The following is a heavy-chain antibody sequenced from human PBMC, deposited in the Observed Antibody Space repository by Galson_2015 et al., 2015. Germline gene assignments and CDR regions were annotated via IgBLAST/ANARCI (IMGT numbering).Heavy chain of an antibody. CDR2: ITVSSRSI. CDR1: GFTFSTYS. V-gene: IGHV3-48*02. Sequence: SLRLSCAAPGFTFSTYSMTWFRQPPGKGLEWVSLITVSSRSIYSADSVQGRFTISRDDAKRSLYLEMSSLREEDTAVYYCARDLDYWGQGTLVTVSS. CDR3: ARDLDY. J-gene: IGHJ4*02.